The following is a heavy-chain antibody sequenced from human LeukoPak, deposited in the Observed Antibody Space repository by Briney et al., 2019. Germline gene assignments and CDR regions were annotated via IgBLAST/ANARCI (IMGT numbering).Heavy chain of an antibody. CDR2: ISGSGGST. CDR3: AKTGYSSDYNWFDP. V-gene: IGHV3-23*01. CDR1: GFTFSSYA. Sequence: PGGSLRLSCAASGFTFSSYAMSWVRQAPGKGLEWVSSISGSGGSTYYADSVKGRFTISRDNSKNTLYLQMNSLRAEDTAVYYCAKTGYSSDYNWFDPWGQGTLVTVSS. D-gene: IGHD6-25*01. J-gene: IGHJ5*02.